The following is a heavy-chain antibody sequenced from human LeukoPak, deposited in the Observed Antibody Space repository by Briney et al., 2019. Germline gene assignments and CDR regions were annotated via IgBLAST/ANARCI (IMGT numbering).Heavy chain of an antibody. D-gene: IGHD4-17*01. CDR1: GFTLSDHY. CDR3: ARESHDYGTFDY. CDR2: IYSGGST. J-gene: IGHJ4*02. V-gene: IGHV3-53*01. Sequence: QSGGSLRLSCAASGFTLSDHYMSWVRQAPGKGLEWVSVIYSGGSTYYADSVKGRFTISRDNSKNTLYLQMNSLRAEDTAVYYCARESHDYGTFDYWGQGTLVTVSS.